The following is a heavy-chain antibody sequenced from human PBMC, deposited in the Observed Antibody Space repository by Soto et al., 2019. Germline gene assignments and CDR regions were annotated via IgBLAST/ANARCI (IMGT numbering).Heavy chain of an antibody. J-gene: IGHJ6*02. V-gene: IGHV1-69*01. Sequence: QVQLVQSGAEVKKPGSSVKVSCKASGGTFSSYAISWVRQAPGQGLEWMGGIIPIFGTANYAQKFQGRVTITADESTSTACMELSSLRSEDTAVYYCARWTYYYGSGSYRNYGMDVWGQGTTVTVSS. D-gene: IGHD3-10*01. CDR3: ARWTYYYGSGSYRNYGMDV. CDR2: IIPIFGTA. CDR1: GGTFSSYA.